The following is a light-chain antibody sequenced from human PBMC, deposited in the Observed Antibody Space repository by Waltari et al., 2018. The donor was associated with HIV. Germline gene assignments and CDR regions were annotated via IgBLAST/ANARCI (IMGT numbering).Light chain of an antibody. Sequence: QSALTQPASVSVSPGQSITTSCTGTGSALRDYNSVSWSQNHPGKAPKVILYEVSNRPSGVSSRFSGSISGNTASLTISGLQAEDEADYFCTSYISSASPEFGGGTKVTVL. CDR3: TSYISSASPE. V-gene: IGLV2-14*01. CDR1: GSALRDYNS. CDR2: EVS. J-gene: IGLJ3*02.